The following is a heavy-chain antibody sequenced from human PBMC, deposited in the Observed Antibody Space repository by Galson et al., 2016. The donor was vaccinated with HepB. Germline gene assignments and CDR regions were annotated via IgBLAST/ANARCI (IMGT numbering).Heavy chain of an antibody. D-gene: IGHD3-10*01. J-gene: IGHJ6*02. V-gene: IGHV3-23*01. CDR1: GVAFTSYA. CDR3: AKDEFRGESGSHQGSYFGMNV. CDR2: ITGSGGDT. Sequence: SLRLSCAASGVAFTSYAMTWVRQVPGKGLEWVSSITGSGGDTYYVDSVKGRFSISRDNSKNTLYRQMNNVRAEDTAVYYCAKDEFRGESGSHQGSYFGMNVWGQGTTVTVSS.